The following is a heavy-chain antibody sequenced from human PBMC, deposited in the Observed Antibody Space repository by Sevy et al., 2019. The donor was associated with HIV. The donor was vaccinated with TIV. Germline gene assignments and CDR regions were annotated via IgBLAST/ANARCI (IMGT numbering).Heavy chain of an antibody. V-gene: IGHV3-30*18. J-gene: IGHJ6*02. D-gene: IGHD5-12*01. CDR3: AKDQYIVATIGFYGMDV. Sequence: GGSLRLSCAASGFTFSTYAMSWVRQAPGKGLEWVAVISYDGSNKYYADSVKGRFTISRDNSKNTLYLQMNSLRAEDTAVYYCAKDQYIVATIGFYGMDVWGQGTTVTVSS. CDR1: GFTFSTYA. CDR2: ISYDGSNK.